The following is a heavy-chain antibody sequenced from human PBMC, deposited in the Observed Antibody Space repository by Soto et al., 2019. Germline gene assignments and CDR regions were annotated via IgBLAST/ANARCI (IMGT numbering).Heavy chain of an antibody. Sequence: GEALKIYWKGSGYSFTSYWIGWVRQMPGKGVELMGSIYPGDSDTRYSKSFQGQVTISADKSISTAYLQWSSLKASDTAMYYCASPLKSGTLDDAFRXWGQGTMVTVS. J-gene: IGHJ3*02. V-gene: IGHV5-51*01. CDR3: ASPLKSGTLDDAFRX. CDR1: GYSFTSYW. D-gene: IGHD1-1*01. CDR2: IYPGDSDT.